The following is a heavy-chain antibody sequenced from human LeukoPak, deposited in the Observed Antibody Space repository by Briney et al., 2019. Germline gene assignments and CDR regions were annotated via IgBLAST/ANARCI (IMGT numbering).Heavy chain of an antibody. CDR1: GFTFSDYY. D-gene: IGHD1-26*01. Sequence: GGSLRLSCAASGFTFSDYYMSWIRQAPGKGLEWVSYISSSGSTIYYADSVKGRFTISRDNSKNTLYLQMNSLRAEDTAVYYCAKDPARRATSYYFDYWGQGTLVTVSS. CDR2: ISSSGSTI. V-gene: IGHV3-11*04. CDR3: AKDPARRATSYYFDY. J-gene: IGHJ4*02.